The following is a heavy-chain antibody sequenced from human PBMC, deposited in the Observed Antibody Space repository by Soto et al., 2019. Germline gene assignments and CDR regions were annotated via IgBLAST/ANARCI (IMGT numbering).Heavy chain of an antibody. CDR3: ARGDPGTALIYYGMDV. CDR2: IIPIFGTA. Sequence: VASVKVSCKASGGTFSSYAISWVRQAPGQGLEWMGEIIPIFGTANYAQKFQGRVTITADESTSTAYMELSSLRSEDTAVYYCARGDPGTALIYYGMDVWGQGTTVTVSS. V-gene: IGHV1-69*13. D-gene: IGHD2-8*01. CDR1: GGTFSSYA. J-gene: IGHJ6*02.